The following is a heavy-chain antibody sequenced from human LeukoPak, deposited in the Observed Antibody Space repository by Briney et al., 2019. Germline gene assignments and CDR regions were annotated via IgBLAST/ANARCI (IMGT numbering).Heavy chain of an antibody. CDR1: GGSISSGDYY. CDR2: IYYSGST. CDR3: ARSSDHSTFDY. Sequence: SETLSLTCTVSGGSISSGDYYWSWIRQPPGKGLEWIGYIYYSGSTYYNPSLKSRVTISVDTSKNQFSLKLSSVTAADTTVYYCARSSDHSTFDYWGQGTLVTVSS. D-gene: IGHD4-11*01. V-gene: IGHV4-30-4*01. J-gene: IGHJ4*02.